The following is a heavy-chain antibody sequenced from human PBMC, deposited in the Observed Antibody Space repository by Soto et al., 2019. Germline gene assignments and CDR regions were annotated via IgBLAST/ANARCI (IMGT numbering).Heavy chain of an antibody. J-gene: IGHJ5*02. CDR2: ISAYNGNT. Sequence: EASVKVSCKASGYTFTSYGISWVRQAPGQGLEWMGWISAYNGNTNYAQKLQGRVTMTTDTSTSTAYMELRSLRSDDTAVYYCAREERAYDFWSGYPNWFDPWGQGTLVTVSS. V-gene: IGHV1-18*01. CDR3: AREERAYDFWSGYPNWFDP. CDR1: GYTFTSYG. D-gene: IGHD3-3*01.